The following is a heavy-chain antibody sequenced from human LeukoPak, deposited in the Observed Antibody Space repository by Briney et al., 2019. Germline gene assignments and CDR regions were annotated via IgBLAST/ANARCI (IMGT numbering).Heavy chain of an antibody. J-gene: IGHJ5*02. V-gene: IGHV1-2*02. D-gene: IGHD1-1*01. CDR2: INPNSGDT. CDR3: ARAKNWNDALSWFDP. Sequence: ASVKVSCKASGYTFTGYYMHWVRQAPGQGLEWMGWINPNSGDTNYAQKFQGRVTMTRDTSISTAYMELSRLRSDDTAVYYCARAKNWNDALSWFDPWGQGTLVTVSS. CDR1: GYTFTGYY.